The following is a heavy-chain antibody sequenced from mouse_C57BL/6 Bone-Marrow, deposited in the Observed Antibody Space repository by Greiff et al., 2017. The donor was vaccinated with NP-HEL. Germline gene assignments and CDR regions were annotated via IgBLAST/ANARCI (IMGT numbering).Heavy chain of an antibody. CDR2: IYPGGGYT. CDR1: GYTFTNYW. Sequence: QVQLQQSGAELVRPGTSVKMSCKASGYTFTNYWLGWAKQRPGHGLAWIGDIYPGGGYTNYNEKFKGKATLTADKSSSTAYMQFSSLTSEDSAIYYCVTTVVANFDYWGQGTTLTVSS. V-gene: IGHV1-63*01. CDR3: VTTVVANFDY. J-gene: IGHJ2*01. D-gene: IGHD1-1*01.